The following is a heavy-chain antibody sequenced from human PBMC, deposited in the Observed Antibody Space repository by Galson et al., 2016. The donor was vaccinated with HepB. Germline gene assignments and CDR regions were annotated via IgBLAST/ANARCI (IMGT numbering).Heavy chain of an antibody. D-gene: IGHD3-16*01. CDR2: ISAYNGIT. Sequence: SVKVSCKASGYTFTSYGISWVRQAPGQGLEWMGWISAYNGITNYVQKLQDRVTLTTDTSTSTAYMELRSLRSDDTAVYYCAREGEGYGMDVWGQGTKVTVSS. J-gene: IGHJ6*02. V-gene: IGHV1-18*01. CDR3: AREGEGYGMDV. CDR1: GYTFTSYG.